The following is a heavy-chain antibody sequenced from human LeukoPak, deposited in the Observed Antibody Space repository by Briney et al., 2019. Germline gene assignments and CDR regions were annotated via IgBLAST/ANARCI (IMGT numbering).Heavy chain of an antibody. CDR2: ITSHGGGI. Sequence: PGGSLRLSCVGSEFSFRGYAMHWVRQAPGKGLEYVSTITSHGGGIFYANSVKGRFTISRDNSKNTVFLQMGSLRAEDMAVYCCASSDDYSYYYLEVWGRGTTVTVSS. CDR3: ASSDDYSYYYLEV. V-gene: IGHV3-64*01. CDR1: EFSFRGYA. J-gene: IGHJ6*03. D-gene: IGHD5-24*01.